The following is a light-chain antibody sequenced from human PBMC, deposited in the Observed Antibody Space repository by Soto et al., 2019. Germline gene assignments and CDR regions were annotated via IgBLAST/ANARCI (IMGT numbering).Light chain of an antibody. Sequence: DIVLTQSPLSLPVTPGEPASISCRSSQSLLHSNGNIYLDWYLQKPGQSPQLLIYLGSIRASGVLDRFSGSGLGTDFTLNITRVEAEDVGVYYCMQAIQAPRTFGLGTKVDIK. V-gene: IGKV2-28*01. J-gene: IGKJ1*01. CDR2: LGS. CDR3: MQAIQAPRT. CDR1: QSLLHSNGNIY.